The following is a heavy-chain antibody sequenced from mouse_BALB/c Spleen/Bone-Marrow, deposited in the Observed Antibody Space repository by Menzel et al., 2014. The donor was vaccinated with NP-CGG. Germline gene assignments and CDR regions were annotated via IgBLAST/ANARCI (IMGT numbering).Heavy chain of an antibody. CDR2: IWRGGST. V-gene: IGHV2-5-1*01. CDR1: GFSLTSYG. D-gene: IGHD2-1*01. J-gene: IGHJ2*01. CDR3: AKRGNYGYFDY. Sequence: VQLVESGPSLVQPSQSLSITCTVSGFSLTSYGVHWVRQSPGKGLEWLGVIWRGGSTDYNAAFMSRLSITKDNSKSQVFFKMSSLQADDTAIYYCAKRGNYGYFDYWGQGTTLTVSS.